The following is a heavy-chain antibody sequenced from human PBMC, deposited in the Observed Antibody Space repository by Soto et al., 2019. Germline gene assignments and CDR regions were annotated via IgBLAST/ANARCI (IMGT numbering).Heavy chain of an antibody. CDR3: AKDLYYNGSGSQRAYYYYYGMDV. V-gene: IGHV3-30*18. Sequence: VGSLRLSCAASGFTFSSYGMHWVSQAPGKGLEWVAVISYDGSNKYYADSVKGRFTISRDNSKNTLYLQMNSLRAEDTAVYYCAKDLYYNGSGSQRAYYYYYGMDVWGQGTTVTVSS. D-gene: IGHD3-10*01. J-gene: IGHJ6*02. CDR2: ISYDGSNK. CDR1: GFTFSSYG.